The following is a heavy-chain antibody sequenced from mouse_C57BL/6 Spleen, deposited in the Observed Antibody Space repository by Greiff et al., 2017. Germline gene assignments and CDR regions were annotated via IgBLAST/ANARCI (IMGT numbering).Heavy chain of an antibody. CDR2: IDPSDSYT. CDR1: GYTFTSYW. V-gene: IGHV1-50*01. CDR3: ARRGYYDYARY. Sequence: VQLQQPGAELVKPGASVKLSCKASGYTFTSYWMQWVKQRPGQGLEWIGEIDPSDSYTNYNQKFKGKATLTVDTSSSTAYMQLSSLTSEDSAVYYCARRGYYDYARYWGQGTTLTVSS. J-gene: IGHJ2*01. D-gene: IGHD2-4*01.